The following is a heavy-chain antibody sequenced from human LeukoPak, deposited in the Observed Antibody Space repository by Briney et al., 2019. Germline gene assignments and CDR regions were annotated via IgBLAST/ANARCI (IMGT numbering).Heavy chain of an antibody. D-gene: IGHD5-18*01. CDR1: GGSISSGSYY. Sequence: PSQTLSLTCTVSGGSISSGSYYWSWIRQPAGKGLEWIGRIYTSGSTNHNPSLKSRVTISVDTSKNQFSLKLSSVTAADTAVYYCARAPPDTAMVTFDYWGQGTLVTVSS. J-gene: IGHJ4*02. CDR3: ARAPPDTAMVTFDY. V-gene: IGHV4-61*02. CDR2: IYTSGST.